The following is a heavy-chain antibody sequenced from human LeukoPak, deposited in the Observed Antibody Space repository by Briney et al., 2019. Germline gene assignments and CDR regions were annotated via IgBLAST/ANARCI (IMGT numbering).Heavy chain of an antibody. V-gene: IGHV4-39*07. CDR2: VYYTGST. Sequence: SETLSLTCTVSGGSISISSSSYYWGWIRQPPGKGLEWIGNVYYTGSTYYNPSLKSRVTISLDTSKNQFSPKLSSVTAADTAVYYCARNRGSTVITDQYYYYYMDVWGKGTTVTVSS. CDR3: ARNRGSTVITDQYYYYYMDV. D-gene: IGHD4-11*01. CDR1: GGSISISSSSYY. J-gene: IGHJ6*03.